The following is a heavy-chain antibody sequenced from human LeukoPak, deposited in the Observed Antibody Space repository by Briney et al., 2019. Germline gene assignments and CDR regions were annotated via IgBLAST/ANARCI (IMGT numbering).Heavy chain of an antibody. Sequence: PSETLSLTCTVSGGSISSYYWSWIRQPPGKGLEWIGYIYYSGTTNYNPSLKSRVTILVDTSKNQFSLNLSSVTAADTAVYYCARRGIAAAGYDYWGQGTLVTVSS. CDR3: ARRGIAAAGYDY. CDR2: IYYSGTT. D-gene: IGHD6-13*01. CDR1: GGSISSYY. V-gene: IGHV4-59*08. J-gene: IGHJ4*02.